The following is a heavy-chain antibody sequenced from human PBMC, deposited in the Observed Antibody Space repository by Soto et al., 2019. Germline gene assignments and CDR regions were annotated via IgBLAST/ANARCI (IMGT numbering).Heavy chain of an antibody. CDR2: IIPIFGTA. V-gene: IGHV1-69*13. CDR1: GYTFTSYG. J-gene: IGHJ5*02. D-gene: IGHD1-26*01. CDR3: ARVVGALGHWFDP. Sequence: GASVKVSCKASGYTFTSYGISWVRQAPGQGLEWMGGIIPIFGTANYAQKFQGRVTITADESTSTAYMELSSLRSEDTAVYYCARVVGALGHWFDPWGQGTLVTV.